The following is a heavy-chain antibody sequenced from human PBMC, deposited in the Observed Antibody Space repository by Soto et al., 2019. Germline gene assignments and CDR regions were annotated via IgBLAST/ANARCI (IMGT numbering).Heavy chain of an antibody. CDR2: ISAYNGNA. Sequence: QVHLVQSGYEVKEPGASVTVPCKASGYTFNNYGITWVRQAPGQGLEWIGWISAYNGNANYAQNFQGRVTLTRDTSASTAYLELRSLRSDDTAVYYCARGTRRFGELFDAFDIWGQGKMVPVSS. V-gene: IGHV1-18*01. J-gene: IGHJ3*02. D-gene: IGHD3-10*01. CDR1: GYTFNNYG. CDR3: ARGTRRFGELFDAFDI.